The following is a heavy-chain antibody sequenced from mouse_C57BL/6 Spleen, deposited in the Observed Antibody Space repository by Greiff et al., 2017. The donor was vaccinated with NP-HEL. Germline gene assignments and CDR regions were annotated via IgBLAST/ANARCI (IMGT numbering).Heavy chain of an antibody. D-gene: IGHD2-5*01. CDR1: GYTFTSYW. J-gene: IGHJ4*01. V-gene: IGHV1-74*01. CDR2: IHPSDSDT. CDR3: AIRPLYYSNLRGMDY. Sequence: VQLQQPGAELVKPGASVKVSCKASGYTFTSYWMHWVKQRPGQGLEWIGRIHPSDSDTNYKQKFKGKATLTVDKSSSTAYMQLSSLTSEDSAVYYCAIRPLYYSNLRGMDYWGQGTSVTVSS.